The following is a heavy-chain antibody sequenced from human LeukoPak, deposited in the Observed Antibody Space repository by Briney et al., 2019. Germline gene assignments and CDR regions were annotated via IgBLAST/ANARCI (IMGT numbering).Heavy chain of an antibody. Sequence: ASVKVSCKASGYTFTSYGISWVRQAPGQGLEWMGWISAYNGNTNYAQKLQGRGTMTTDTSTRTAYLELRSLRSDDTAVYYCASADEYGSGASDFAYWGQGPLVTVSS. V-gene: IGHV1-18*01. J-gene: IGHJ4*02. CDR2: ISAYNGNT. CDR1: GYTFTSYG. CDR3: ASADEYGSGASDFAY. D-gene: IGHD3-10*01.